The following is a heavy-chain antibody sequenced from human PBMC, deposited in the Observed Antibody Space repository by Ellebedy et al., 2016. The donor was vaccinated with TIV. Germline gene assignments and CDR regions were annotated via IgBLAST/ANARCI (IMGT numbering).Heavy chain of an antibody. CDR2: ISSSSSYI. CDR3: ARGLFRYSSSWSGGVDY. CDR1: GFTFSSYS. V-gene: IGHV3-21*01. Sequence: GESLKISCAASGFTFSSYSMNWVRQAPGKGLEWVSSISSSSSYIYYADSVKGRFTISRDNAKNSLYLQMNSLRAEDTAVYYCARGLFRYSSSWSGGVDYWGQGTLVTVSS. J-gene: IGHJ4*02. D-gene: IGHD6-13*01.